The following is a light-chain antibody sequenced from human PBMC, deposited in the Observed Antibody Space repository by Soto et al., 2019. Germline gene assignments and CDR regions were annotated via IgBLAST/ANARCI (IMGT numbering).Light chain of an antibody. Sequence: QSVLTQPASVSGSPGQSITISCTGTSSDVGGYNYVSWYQQHPGKPPKLIFYDFIIRPSGVFIRFSGSKSGNTASLTFFGLQAEDEADYYCSSYTSSSTYGFGTGTKVTVL. CDR1: SSDVGGYNY. V-gene: IGLV2-14*01. J-gene: IGLJ1*01. CDR3: SSYTSSSTYG. CDR2: DFI.